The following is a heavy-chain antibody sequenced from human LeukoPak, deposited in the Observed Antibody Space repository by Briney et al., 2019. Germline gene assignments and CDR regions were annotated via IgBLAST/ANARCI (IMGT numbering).Heavy chain of an antibody. CDR1: GFTFSSYA. D-gene: IGHD6-19*01. CDR2: ISYDVSNK. CDR3: ARVISGWDDYFDY. Sequence: GRSLRLSCAASGFTFSSYAMHWVRQAPGKGLEWVAVISYDVSNKYYADSVKGRFTISRDNSKNTLYLQMNSLRAEDTAVYYCARVISGWDDYFDYWGQGTLVTVSS. J-gene: IGHJ4*02. V-gene: IGHV3-30-3*01.